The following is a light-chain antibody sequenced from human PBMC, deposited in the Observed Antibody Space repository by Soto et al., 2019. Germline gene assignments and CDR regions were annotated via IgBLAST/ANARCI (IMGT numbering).Light chain of an antibody. CDR2: RDS. V-gene: IGLV3-9*01. J-gene: IGLJ2*01. Sequence: SYELTQPLSVSVALGQTARITCGGNNIGSKKVNWYQQKPGQAPVLVIYRDSNRPSGIPERFSGSNSGNTATLTISRAQAGDEADYYCQVWDSSTVFGGGTKLTVL. CDR1: NIGSKK. CDR3: QVWDSSTV.